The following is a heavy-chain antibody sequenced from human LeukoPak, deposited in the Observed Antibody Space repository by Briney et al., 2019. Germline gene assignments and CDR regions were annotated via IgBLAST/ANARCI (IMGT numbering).Heavy chain of an antibody. CDR1: GFTFSSYA. D-gene: IGHD3-16*01. CDR2: ISYDGSNK. V-gene: IGHV3-30*04. CDR3: AKDLGYYYYYMDV. J-gene: IGHJ6*03. Sequence: PGGSLRLSCAASGFTFSSYAMHWVRQAPGKGLEWVAVISYDGSNKYYADSVKGRFTISRDNAKNSLYLQMNSLRAEDTAVYYCAKDLGYYYYYMDVWGKGTTVTISS.